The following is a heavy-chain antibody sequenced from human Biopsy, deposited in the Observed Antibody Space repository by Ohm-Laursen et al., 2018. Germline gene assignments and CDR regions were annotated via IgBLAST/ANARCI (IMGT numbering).Heavy chain of an antibody. Sequence: GASVKASCQAPGGTFSNYGVNWVRQAPGQGLEWLGGNIPILGTGNYAQKFPDRVTVAADTSTSTATMELRSLRSDDTAVYYCATKLTGYFHHWGQGTLVIVSS. V-gene: IGHV1-69*06. CDR3: ATKLTGYFHH. J-gene: IGHJ1*01. CDR1: GGTFSNYG. CDR2: NIPILGTG. D-gene: IGHD3-9*01.